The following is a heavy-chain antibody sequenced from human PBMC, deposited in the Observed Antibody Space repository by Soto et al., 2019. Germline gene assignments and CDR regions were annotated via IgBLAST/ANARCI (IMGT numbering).Heavy chain of an antibody. D-gene: IGHD4-17*01. Sequence: QVQLVESGGGVVQPGRSLRLSCAASGFTFSSYAMHWVRQAPGKGLEWVAVISYDGSNKYYADSVKGRFTISRDNSKNTLYLEMNSLRAVDTAVYYCARDHFPYGDHDAFDIWGQGTMVTVSS. CDR1: GFTFSSYA. J-gene: IGHJ3*02. V-gene: IGHV3-30-3*01. CDR3: ARDHFPYGDHDAFDI. CDR2: ISYDGSNK.